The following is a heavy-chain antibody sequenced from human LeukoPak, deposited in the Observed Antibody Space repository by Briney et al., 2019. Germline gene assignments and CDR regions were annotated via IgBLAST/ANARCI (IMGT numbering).Heavy chain of an antibody. CDR1: GYTFTSYY. Sequence: ASVKVSCKASGYTFTSYYTHWVRQAPGQGLEWMGIINPSGGSTSYAQKFQGRVTMTRDTSTSTVYMELSSLRSEDTAVYYCARDDGRFGAVREGPRCVYWGQGTLVTVSS. CDR2: INPSGGST. D-gene: IGHD3-10*01. CDR3: ARDDGRFGAVREGPRCVY. J-gene: IGHJ4*02. V-gene: IGHV1-46*01.